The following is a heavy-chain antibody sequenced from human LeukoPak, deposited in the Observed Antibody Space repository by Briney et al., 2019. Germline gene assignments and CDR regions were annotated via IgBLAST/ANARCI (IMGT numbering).Heavy chain of an antibody. Sequence: ASVKVSCKASGYTFTSYDINWMRQATGQGLEWMGWINPNSGGINYAQKFQGRVTMTRDTSISTAYMELSRLTSDDTAVYYCATSIVIIPTSGAFDIWGQGTMVTVSS. D-gene: IGHD2/OR15-2a*01. V-gene: IGHV1-2*02. J-gene: IGHJ3*02. CDR2: INPNSGGI. CDR1: GYTFTSYD. CDR3: ATSIVIIPTSGAFDI.